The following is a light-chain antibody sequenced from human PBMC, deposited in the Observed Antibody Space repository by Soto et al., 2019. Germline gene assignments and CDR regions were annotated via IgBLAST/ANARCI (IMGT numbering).Light chain of an antibody. CDR1: QSIRNY. V-gene: IGKV1-39*01. Sequence: DIRMTQSPSSLSASVGDRVTITCRASQSIRNYLNWYQQKPGKAPKVLIYTASSLQSGAPSRFSASGSGTDFALSIGSLQPEDFATYYCQQTYSTPPGAFGQGTKVEIE. J-gene: IGKJ1*01. CDR2: TAS. CDR3: QQTYSTPPGA.